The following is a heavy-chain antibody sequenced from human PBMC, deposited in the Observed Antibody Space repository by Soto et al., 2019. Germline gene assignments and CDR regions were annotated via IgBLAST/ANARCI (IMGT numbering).Heavy chain of an antibody. CDR3: ARGACGGDCTNFDY. V-gene: IGHV4-59*01. D-gene: IGHD2-21*02. J-gene: IGHJ4*02. CDR2: IYYSGST. Sequence: SETLSLTCTVSGGSISSYYWSWIRQPPGKGLEWIGYIYYSGSTNYNPSIKSRVTISVDTSKNQFSLKLSSVTAADTAVYYCARGACGGDCTNFDYWGQGTLVTVSS. CDR1: GGSISSYY.